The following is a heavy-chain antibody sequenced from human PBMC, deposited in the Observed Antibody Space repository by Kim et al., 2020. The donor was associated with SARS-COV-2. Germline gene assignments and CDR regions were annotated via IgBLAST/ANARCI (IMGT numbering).Heavy chain of an antibody. J-gene: IGHJ4*02. D-gene: IGHD3-16*02. CDR1: GFTFSSYW. Sequence: GGSLRLSCAASGFTFSSYWMSWVRQAPGKGLEWVANIKQDGSEKYYVDSVKGRFTISRDNAKNSLYLQMNSLRAEDTAVYYCARDSTPGYYDYVWGSYRPGSYFDYWGQGTLVTVSS. CDR3: ARDSTPGYYDYVWGSYRPGSYFDY. CDR2: IKQDGSEK. V-gene: IGHV3-7*01.